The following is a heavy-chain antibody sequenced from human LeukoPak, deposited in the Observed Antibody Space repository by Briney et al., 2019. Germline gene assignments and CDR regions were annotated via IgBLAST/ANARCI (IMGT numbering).Heavy chain of an antibody. J-gene: IGHJ5*02. CDR2: IKQDGSEK. Sequence: GGSLRLSCAASGFTFSSYWMSWVRQAPGKGLEGVANIKQDGSEKYYVDSVKGRFTISRDNAKNSLYLQMNSLRAEDTAVYYCGRVGLKMGFDPWGQGTLVTVSS. D-gene: IGHD5-24*01. CDR3: GRVGLKMGFDP. V-gene: IGHV3-7*01. CDR1: GFTFSSYW.